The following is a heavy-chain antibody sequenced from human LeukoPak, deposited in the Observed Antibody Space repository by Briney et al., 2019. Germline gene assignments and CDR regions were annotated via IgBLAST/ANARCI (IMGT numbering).Heavy chain of an antibody. D-gene: IGHD2-15*01. CDR1: GYTFTGYY. J-gene: IGHJ4*02. V-gene: IGHV1-2*02. Sequence: VASVKVSCKASGYTFTGYYMHWVRQAPGQGLEWMGWINPNSGGTNYAQKFQGRVTMTRDTSTSTAYMELSRLRSDDTAVYYCARGGRVAAPDHFDYWGQGTLVTVSS. CDR3: ARGGRVAAPDHFDY. CDR2: INPNSGGT.